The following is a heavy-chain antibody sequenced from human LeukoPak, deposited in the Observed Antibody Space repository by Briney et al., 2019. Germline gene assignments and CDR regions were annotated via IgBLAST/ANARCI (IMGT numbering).Heavy chain of an antibody. CDR2: IDLSGSTL. J-gene: IGHJ5*02. CDR1: GFTFSSYT. V-gene: IGHV3-48*04. CDR3: ARGPPLFDP. Sequence: GGSLRLSCAASGFTFSSYTMNWVRQAPGKGLEWVSYIDLSGSTLYYVDSVKDRFTISRDNAKNSLYLQMNSLRAEDTAVYYCARGPPLFDPWGQGTLVAVSS.